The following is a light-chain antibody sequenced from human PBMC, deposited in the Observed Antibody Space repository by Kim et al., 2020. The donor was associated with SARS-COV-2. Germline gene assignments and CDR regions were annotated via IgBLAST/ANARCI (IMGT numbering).Light chain of an antibody. Sequence: DIQITQSPSSVSASIGDRVTITCRASQDISIWLAWYQQKPGKAPRLLIYSASTLLSGVPSRFSGSGSGTEFTLSISSLQPEDFTIYYCQQANTFPLTFGGGTKVDIK. CDR1: QDISIW. CDR3: QQANTFPLT. V-gene: IGKV1D-12*01. CDR2: SAS. J-gene: IGKJ4*01.